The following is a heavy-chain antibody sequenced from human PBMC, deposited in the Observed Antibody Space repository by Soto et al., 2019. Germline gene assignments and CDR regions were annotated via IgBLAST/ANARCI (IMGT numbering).Heavy chain of an antibody. CDR2: SYYTGST. CDR3: ARGTVGELRFVNYVDT. CDR1: GGSITSSENY. Sequence: QLQVQESGPGLVKPSETLSLTCTVSGGSITSSENYWGWIRQPPGKGLEWIGRSYYTGSTYHNPSVKSRVTISVDTSRNQFSLKLNSVPAADTAVYYCARGTVGELRFVNYVDTWGQGTLVTVSS. J-gene: IGHJ4*02. V-gene: IGHV4-39*07. D-gene: IGHD3-16*01.